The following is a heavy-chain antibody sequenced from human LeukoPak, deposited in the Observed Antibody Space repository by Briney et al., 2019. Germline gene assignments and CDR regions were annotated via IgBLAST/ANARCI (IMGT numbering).Heavy chain of an antibody. Sequence: PSETLSLTCTVSGGSISSSSYYWGWIRQPPGKGLEWIGSIYYSGSTYYNPSLKSRVTISVDTSKNQFSLKLSSVTAAVTAVYYCANVGPYGDYVDDAFDIWGQGTMVTVSS. V-gene: IGHV4-39*07. CDR1: GGSISSSSYY. CDR3: ANVGPYGDYVDDAFDI. J-gene: IGHJ3*02. D-gene: IGHD4-17*01. CDR2: IYYSGST.